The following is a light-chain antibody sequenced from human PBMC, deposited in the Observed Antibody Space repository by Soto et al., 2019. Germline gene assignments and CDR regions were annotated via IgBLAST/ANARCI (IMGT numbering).Light chain of an antibody. J-gene: IGKJ5*01. Sequence: ASQSINRDLAWYVQKPGQAPRRVIYGASTWGTGVPPRFTVCGSGTEFTLAISAVPSDHLDVYSGHSYTCWSITLGQGTRLEIK. V-gene: IGKV3D-15*01. CDR2: GAS. CDR1: QSINRD. CDR3: HSYTCWSIT.